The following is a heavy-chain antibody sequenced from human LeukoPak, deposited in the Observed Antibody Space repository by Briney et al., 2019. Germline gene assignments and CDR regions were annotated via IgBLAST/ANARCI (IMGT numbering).Heavy chain of an antibody. CDR3: ARGGYYGDYDY. D-gene: IGHD3-3*01. Sequence: GGMRLSCAASRFTFSTYTMNWVPQAPGKGLEWVSSISSSGLYIYYADSVKGRFTISRDNARNSLYLQMSSLRGDDTAVYYCARGGYYGDYDYWGQGTLVTVSS. CDR1: RFTFSTYT. J-gene: IGHJ4*02. V-gene: IGHV3-21*01. CDR2: ISSSGLYI.